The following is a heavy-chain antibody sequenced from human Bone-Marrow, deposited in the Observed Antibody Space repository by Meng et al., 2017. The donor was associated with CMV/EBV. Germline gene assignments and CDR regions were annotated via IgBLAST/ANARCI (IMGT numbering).Heavy chain of an antibody. D-gene: IGHD2-2*03. CDR1: GGTFSSYA. J-gene: IGHJ5*02. CDR2: IIPILGIA. CDR3: ARDLTKMDIVVVPAAASTYNWFDP. Sequence: SVKVSCKASGGTFSSYAISWVRQAPGQGLEWMGGIIPILGIANYAQKFQGRVTITADKSTSTACMELSSLRSEDTAVYYCARDLTKMDIVVVPAAASTYNWFDPWGQGTLVIVSS. V-gene: IGHV1-69*10.